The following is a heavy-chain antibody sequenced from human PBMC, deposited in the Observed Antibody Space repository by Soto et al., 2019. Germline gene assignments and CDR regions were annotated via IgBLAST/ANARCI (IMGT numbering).Heavy chain of an antibody. V-gene: IGHV3-33*01. CDR2: IWYDGSNK. D-gene: IGHD3-16*02. CDR1: GFTFSSYG. CDR3: ARATTHYVWGSYRYTGLDY. J-gene: IGHJ4*02. Sequence: QVQLVESGGGVVQPGRSLRLSCAASGFTFSSYGMHWVRQAPGKGLEWVAVIWYDGSNKYYADSVKGRFTITRDNSKNTLYLQMNSLRAEDTALYYCARATTHYVWGSYRYTGLDYWGQGSLVTVSS.